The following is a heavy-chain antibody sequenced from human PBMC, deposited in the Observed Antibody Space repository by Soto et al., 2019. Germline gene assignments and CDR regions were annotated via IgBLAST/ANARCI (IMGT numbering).Heavy chain of an antibody. Sequence: PXGCLKISGKGSGYSFTSYWIGWVRQMPGKGLEWMGIIYPGDSDTRYSPSFQGQVTISADKSISTAYLQWSSLKASDTAMYYCARHDTAMAGGYYYYYGMDVWGQGTTVTVSS. CDR3: ARHDTAMAGGYYYYYGMDV. CDR2: IYPGDSDT. V-gene: IGHV5-51*01. J-gene: IGHJ6*02. D-gene: IGHD5-18*01. CDR1: GYSFTSYW.